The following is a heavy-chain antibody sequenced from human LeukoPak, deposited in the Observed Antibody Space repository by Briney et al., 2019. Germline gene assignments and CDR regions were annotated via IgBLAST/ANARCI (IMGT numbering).Heavy chain of an antibody. CDR3: ASGALERYSGSCTAY. D-gene: IGHD1-26*01. V-gene: IGHV3-21*01. J-gene: IGHJ4*02. CDR1: GFTFSSYS. CDR2: ISSSSSYI. Sequence: PGGSLRLSCAASGFTFSSYSMNWVRQAPGKGLEWVSSISSSSSYIYYADSVKGRFTISRDNAKNSLYLQMNSLRAEDTAVYYCASGALERYSGSCTAYWGQGTLVTVSS.